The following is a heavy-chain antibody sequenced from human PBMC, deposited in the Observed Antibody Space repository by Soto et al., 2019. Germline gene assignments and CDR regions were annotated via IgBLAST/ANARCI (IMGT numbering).Heavy chain of an antibody. CDR2: ISSSSSYI. CDR3: ARVMITFGGVTYSFDY. D-gene: IGHD3-16*01. Sequence: GGSLRLSCAASGFTFSSYSMNWVRQAPGKGLEWVSSISSSSSYIYYADSVKGRFTISRDNAKNSLYLQMNSLRAEDTAVYYCARVMITFGGVTYSFDYWGQGTLVTVSS. J-gene: IGHJ4*02. CDR1: GFTFSSYS. V-gene: IGHV3-21*01.